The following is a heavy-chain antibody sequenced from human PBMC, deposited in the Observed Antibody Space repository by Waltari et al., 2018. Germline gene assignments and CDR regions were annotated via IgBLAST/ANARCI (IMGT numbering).Heavy chain of an antibody. CDR2: INPRGGST. CDR3: AREMGDYYYYYGMDV. J-gene: IGHJ6*02. Sequence: QVQLVQSGAEVKKPGASVKVSCKASGYTFTSYYMHWVRQAPGQGLEWMGRINPRGGSTSYAQKFQGRVTMTRDTSTSTVYMELSSLRSEDTAVYYCAREMGDYYYYYGMDVWGQGTTVTVSS. D-gene: IGHD3-16*01. V-gene: IGHV1-46*01. CDR1: GYTFTSYY.